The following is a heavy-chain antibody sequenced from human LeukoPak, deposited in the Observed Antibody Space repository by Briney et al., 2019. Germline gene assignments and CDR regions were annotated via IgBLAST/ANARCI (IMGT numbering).Heavy chain of an antibody. D-gene: IGHD6-19*01. CDR2: IKKDGSEK. CDR3: AKESYPAPETAVAGQGGFDY. CDR1: GFTFSSHW. V-gene: IGHV3-7*03. J-gene: IGHJ4*02. Sequence: GGSLRLSCAASGFTFSSHWMSWVRQAPGKGLEWVANIKKDGSEKYYVDAVKGRFTISRDNAKTSLYLQMNSLRAEDTALYYCAKESYPAPETAVAGQGGFDYWGQGTLVTVSS.